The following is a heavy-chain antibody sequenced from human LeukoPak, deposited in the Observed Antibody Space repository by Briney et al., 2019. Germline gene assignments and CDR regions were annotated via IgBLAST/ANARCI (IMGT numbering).Heavy chain of an antibody. CDR2: IYHSGNT. CDR3: ARVVQLALVAGDYFDF. CDR1: DYSISSAHY. Sequence: KSSETLSLTCAVSDYSISSAHYWGWIRQPPGKGLEWIGSIYHSGNTYYNPSVESRVTISVDTSKNPFSLKLSSVTAADTAVYYCARVVQLALVAGDYFDFWGQGTLVTVSS. J-gene: IGHJ4*02. D-gene: IGHD5-18*01. V-gene: IGHV4-38-2*01.